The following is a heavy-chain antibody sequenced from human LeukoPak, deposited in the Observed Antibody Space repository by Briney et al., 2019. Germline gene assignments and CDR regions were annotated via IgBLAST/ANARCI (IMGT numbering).Heavy chain of an antibody. J-gene: IGHJ4*02. CDR2: ISGSGGGT. CDR3: TKYVGLRRNYHDSSGPPTYFDY. V-gene: IGHV3-23*01. D-gene: IGHD3-22*01. CDR1: GFTFSSHA. Sequence: HAGGSLRLSCAASGFTFSSHAMSWVRQAPGKGLEWVSVISGSGGGTYYADSVKSRFSISRDNSKNTLYLQMNSLRAEDTAVYYCTKYVGLRRNYHDSSGPPTYFDYWGQGTLVTVSS.